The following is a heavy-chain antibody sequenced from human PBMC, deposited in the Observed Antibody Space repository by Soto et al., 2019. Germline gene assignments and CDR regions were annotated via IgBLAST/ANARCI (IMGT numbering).Heavy chain of an antibody. Sequence: SETLSLTCTVSGGTISSWYWSWIRQPPGKGLEWIGYIYYSGSTNCNPSLKSRVTISVDTSKNQFSLKLSSVTAADTAVDYCARRYGSAMDDWGQGTLVTVSS. CDR1: GGTISSWY. D-gene: IGHD1-26*01. CDR2: IYYSGST. J-gene: IGHJ4*02. CDR3: ARRYGSAMDD. V-gene: IGHV4-59*08.